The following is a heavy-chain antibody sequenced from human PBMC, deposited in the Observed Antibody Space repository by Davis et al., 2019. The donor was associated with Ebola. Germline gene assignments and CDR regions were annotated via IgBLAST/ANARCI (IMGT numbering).Heavy chain of an antibody. V-gene: IGHV1-8*01. Sequence: ASVKVSCKASGYTFTNFHVIWVRQAPGQGLEWMGWMNPNSGHTAYPQKFQGRVTMTTNTSITTAYMDLSSLRSEDTAIYYCARGIGFDPWGQGTLVTVSS. D-gene: IGHD3-22*01. J-gene: IGHJ5*02. CDR2: MNPNSGHT. CDR3: ARGIGFDP. CDR1: GYTFTNFH.